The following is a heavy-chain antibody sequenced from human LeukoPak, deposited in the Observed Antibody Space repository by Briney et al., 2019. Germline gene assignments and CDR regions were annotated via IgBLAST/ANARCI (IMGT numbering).Heavy chain of an antibody. D-gene: IGHD3-10*01. Sequence: ASVKVSCKASGYTFTSYGICWVRQAPGQGLEWMGWISAYNGNTNYAQKLQGRVTMTTDTSTSTAYMELRSLISDDTAVYYCARGLYFYGSANYWFDPWGQGTLVTVSS. CDR3: ARGLYFYGSANYWFDP. CDR1: GYTFTSYG. V-gene: IGHV1-18*01. CDR2: ISAYNGNT. J-gene: IGHJ5*02.